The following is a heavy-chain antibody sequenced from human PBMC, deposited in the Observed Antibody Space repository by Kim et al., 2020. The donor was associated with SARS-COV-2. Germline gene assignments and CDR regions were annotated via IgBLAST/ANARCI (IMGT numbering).Heavy chain of an antibody. J-gene: IGHJ6*02. D-gene: IGHD3-9*01. CDR1: GFTFSDYY. CDR3: AREYYDILTGYYYYYGMDV. Sequence: GGSLRLSCAASGFTFSDYYMSWIRQAPGKGLEWVSYISSSGSTIYYADSVKGRFTISRDNAKNTLYLQMNSLRAEDTAVYYCAREYYDILTGYYYYYGMDVWGQGTTVTVS. V-gene: IGHV3-11*01. CDR2: ISSSGSTI.